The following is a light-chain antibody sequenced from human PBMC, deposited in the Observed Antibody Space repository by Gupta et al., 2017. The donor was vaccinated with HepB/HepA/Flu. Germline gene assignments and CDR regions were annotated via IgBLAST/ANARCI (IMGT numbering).Light chain of an antibody. J-gene: IGKJ1*01. V-gene: IGKV1-39*01. CDR2: VAS. CDR1: QGIGTY. Sequence: DIKMTQSPPSLSASVGDRVTITCRASQGIGTYLNWYQQRPGKAPNVLIYVASTLESGVPSRFAGGGSGTDFTLTINNLQPEDFGTSFCQQSYDIPRTFGQGTKIEMK. CDR3: QQSYDIPRT.